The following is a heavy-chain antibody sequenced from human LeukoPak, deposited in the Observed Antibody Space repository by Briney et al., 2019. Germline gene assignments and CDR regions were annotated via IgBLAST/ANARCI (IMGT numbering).Heavy chain of an antibody. V-gene: IGHV3-23*01. CDR1: GFTFSSYA. D-gene: IGHD3-16*01. CDR2: ISGSGGST. J-gene: IGHJ4*02. Sequence: GGSLRLSCAASGFTFSSYAVSWVRQAPGKGLEWVSSISGSGGSTYYADSVKGRFTISRDNSKNTLFLQMNSLKANDTAVYYCAKGGGGVLASWGQGTLVTVSS. CDR3: AKGGGGVLAS.